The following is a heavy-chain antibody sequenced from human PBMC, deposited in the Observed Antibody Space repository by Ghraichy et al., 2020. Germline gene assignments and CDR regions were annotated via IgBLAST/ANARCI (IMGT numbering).Heavy chain of an antibody. V-gene: IGHV3-66*04. CDR3: ARRLYGITPAYYYGMDV. D-gene: IGHD3-16*01. J-gene: IGHJ6*02. Sequence: GGSLRLSCAASGFTVSTKYMSWVRQAPGKGLEWVSVIYDDGTTYYIDSVKGRFTISRDNSRNTLYLQMNSLTDEDAAVYYCARRLYGITPAYYYGMDVWGQGTAVPVSS. CDR1: GFTVSTKY. CDR2: IYDDGTT.